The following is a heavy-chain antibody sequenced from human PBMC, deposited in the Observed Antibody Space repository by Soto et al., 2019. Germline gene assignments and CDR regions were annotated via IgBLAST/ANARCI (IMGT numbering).Heavy chain of an antibody. Sequence: ASVKVSCKASGGTFSSYAISWVRQAPGQGLEWMGGIIPIFGTANYAQKFQGRVTITADESTSTAYMELSSLRSEDTAVYYCARGDIPIFPAGYFQHWGRGTLVTVSS. J-gene: IGHJ1*01. D-gene: IGHD3-3*01. V-gene: IGHV1-69*13. CDR2: IIPIFGTA. CDR3: ARGDIPIFPAGYFQH. CDR1: GGTFSSYA.